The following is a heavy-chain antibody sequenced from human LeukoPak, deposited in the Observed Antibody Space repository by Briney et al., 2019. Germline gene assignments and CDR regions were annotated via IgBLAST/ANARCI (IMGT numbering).Heavy chain of an antibody. Sequence: PGGSLRLSCAASGFTFSSYAMHWVRQAPVKGLEWVAVISYDGSNKYYADSVKGRFTISRDNSKNTLYLQMNSLRAEDTAVYYCASDSSGWTYFDYWGQGTLVTVSS. J-gene: IGHJ4*02. CDR1: GFTFSSYA. V-gene: IGHV3-30-3*01. D-gene: IGHD6-19*01. CDR3: ASDSSGWTYFDY. CDR2: ISYDGSNK.